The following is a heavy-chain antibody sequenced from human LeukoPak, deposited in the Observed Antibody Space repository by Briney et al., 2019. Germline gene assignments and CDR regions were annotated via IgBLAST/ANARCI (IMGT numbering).Heavy chain of an antibody. D-gene: IGHD2-2*01. V-gene: IGHV4-39*07. CDR2: IYYSGST. CDR3: ARVVPAAIRAQANFDY. Sequence: PSETLSLTCTVSGGSISSSSCYWGWIRQPPGKGLEWIGSIYYSGSTYYNPSLKSRVTISVDTSKNQFSLKLSSVTAADTAVYYCARVVPAAIRAQANFDYWGQGTLVTVSS. J-gene: IGHJ4*02. CDR1: GGSISSSSCY.